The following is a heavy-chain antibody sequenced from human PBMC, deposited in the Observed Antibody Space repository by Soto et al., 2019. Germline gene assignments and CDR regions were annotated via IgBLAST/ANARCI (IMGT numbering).Heavy chain of an antibody. V-gene: IGHV1-69*05. CDR1: GGTFGNTA. CDR3: ARDGDPGYSFWSGPLGGGRFDP. Sequence: QVQLVQSGAEVKEPGSSVNVSCKTSGGTFGNTAVTWVRQVPGQGLEWIGGIVPLFGTANYAQKFRGRVMITPXGXTXXAYMDLSSLRSDDTAIYYCARDGDPGYSFWSGPLGGGRFDPWGQGTLVTVSS. CDR2: IVPLFGTA. D-gene: IGHD3-3*01. J-gene: IGHJ5*02.